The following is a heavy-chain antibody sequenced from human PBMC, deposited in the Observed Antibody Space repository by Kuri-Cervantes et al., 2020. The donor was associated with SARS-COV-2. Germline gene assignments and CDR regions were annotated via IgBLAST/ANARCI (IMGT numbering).Heavy chain of an antibody. CDR2: INHSGST. D-gene: IGHD3-16*02. CDR1: GGSFSGYY. V-gene: IGHV4-34*01. Sequence: SQTLSLTCAVYGGSFSGYYWSWIRQPPGKGLEWIGEINHSGSTNYNPSLKSRVTIAVDTSKNQFSLKLSLVTAADTAVYYCARGPGLYSRKAYGMDVWGQGTTVTVSS. CDR3: ARGPGLYSRKAYGMDV. J-gene: IGHJ6*02.